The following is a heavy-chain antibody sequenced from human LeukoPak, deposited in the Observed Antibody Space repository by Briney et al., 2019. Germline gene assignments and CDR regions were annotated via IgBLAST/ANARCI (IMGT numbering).Heavy chain of an antibody. CDR2: ISGSSGTI. D-gene: IGHD6-25*01. CDR3: ARDSHAAPNAMDV. J-gene: IGHJ6*03. Sequence: GGSLRLSCAASGFTFSSYSMKWVRQAPGKGLEWVSYISGSSGTIYYADSVKGRFTISRDNVKNSLYLQMNSLRAEDTAVYYCARDSHAAPNAMDVWGKGTTVTVSS. CDR1: GFTFSSYS. V-gene: IGHV3-48*01.